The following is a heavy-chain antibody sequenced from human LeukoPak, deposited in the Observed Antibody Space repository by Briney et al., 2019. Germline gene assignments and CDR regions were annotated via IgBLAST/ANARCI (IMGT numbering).Heavy chain of an antibody. D-gene: IGHD3-3*01. J-gene: IGHJ4*02. CDR2: ISGYNGNT. CDR1: GYTFSIYG. CDR3: ARDATIFGVVSSFDY. V-gene: IGHV1-18*01. Sequence: GASVKVSCKASGYTFSIYGISWVRQAPGQGLEWMGWISGYNGNTNYAQKVQSRVMMTTDTSTSTAYMELRSLRSDDTAVYYCARDATIFGVVSSFDYWGRGTLVTVSS.